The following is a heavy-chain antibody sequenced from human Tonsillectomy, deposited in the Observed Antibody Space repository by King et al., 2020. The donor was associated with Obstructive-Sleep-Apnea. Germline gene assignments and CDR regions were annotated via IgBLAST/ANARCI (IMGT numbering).Heavy chain of an antibody. V-gene: IGHV3-30-3*01. J-gene: IGHJ4*02. CDR3: AGLHCGGDCYGYFDY. CDR2: ISYDGSNK. CDR1: EFTFSSYA. D-gene: IGHD2-21*02. Sequence: VQLVESGGGVVQPGRSLRLSCAASEFTFSSYAMHWVRQAPGKGLEWVAIISYDGSNKYYADSVKGRFTISRDNSKNTLYLQMNSLRAEDTAVYYCAGLHCGGDCYGYFDYWGQGTLVTVSS.